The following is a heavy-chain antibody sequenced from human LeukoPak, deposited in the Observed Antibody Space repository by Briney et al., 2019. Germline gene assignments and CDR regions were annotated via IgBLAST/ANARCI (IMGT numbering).Heavy chain of an antibody. CDR1: GGSFSGYY. J-gene: IGHJ4*02. Sequence: SETLSLTCAVYGGSFSGYYWSWIRQPPGKGLEWIGEINHSGSTNYNPSLKSRVTISVDTSKNQFSLKLSSVTAADTAAYYCARATRGGYDGYFDYWGQGTLVTVSS. V-gene: IGHV4-34*01. CDR2: INHSGST. D-gene: IGHD5-12*01. CDR3: ARATRGGYDGYFDY.